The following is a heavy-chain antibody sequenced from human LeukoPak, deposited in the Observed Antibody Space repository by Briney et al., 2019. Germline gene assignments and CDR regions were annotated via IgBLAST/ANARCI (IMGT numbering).Heavy chain of an antibody. D-gene: IGHD3-9*01. V-gene: IGHV3-43*02. CDR1: GFTFRNAW. CDR2: ISGDGGST. CDR3: AKDMAPLTGYSLDY. J-gene: IGHJ4*02. Sequence: GGSLTLSCAASGFTFRNAWMRWVRQAPGEGLEWVSLISGDGGSTYYADSVKSRFTISRDNIKNSLYLQMNSLRTEDTALYYCAKDMAPLTGYSLDYWGQGTLVTVSS.